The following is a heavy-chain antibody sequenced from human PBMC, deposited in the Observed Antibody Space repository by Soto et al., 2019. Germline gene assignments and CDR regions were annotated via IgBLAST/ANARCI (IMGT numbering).Heavy chain of an antibody. CDR3: ARMNYYDTSGYPFDY. CDR2: IYFRGTT. CDR1: GGSISSFY. V-gene: IGHV4-59*01. Sequence: SETLSLTCTVSGGSISSFYWSWIRQPPGKGLEWIGYIYFRGTTNYNPSLKSRVTMSADTSKNQFSLKLNSVTAADTAVYYCARMNYYDTSGYPFDYWGQGMMVTVSS. D-gene: IGHD3-22*01. J-gene: IGHJ4*02.